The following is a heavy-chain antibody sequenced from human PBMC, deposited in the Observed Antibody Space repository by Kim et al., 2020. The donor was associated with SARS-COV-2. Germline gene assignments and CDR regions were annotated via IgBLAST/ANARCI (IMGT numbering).Heavy chain of an antibody. CDR2: IWYDGSNK. Sequence: GGSLRLSCAASGFTFSSYGMHWVRQAPGKGLEWVAVIWYDGSNKYYADSVKGRFTISRDNSKNTLYLQMNSLRAEDTAVYYCARDLIVGLVGATHYYGMDVWGQGTTVTVSS. V-gene: IGHV3-33*01. D-gene: IGHD1-26*01. CDR3: ARDLIVGLVGATHYYGMDV. CDR1: GFTFSSYG. J-gene: IGHJ6*02.